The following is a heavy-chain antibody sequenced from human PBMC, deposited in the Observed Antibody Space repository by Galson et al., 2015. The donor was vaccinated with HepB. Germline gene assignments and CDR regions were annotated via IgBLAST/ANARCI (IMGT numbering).Heavy chain of an antibody. J-gene: IGHJ5*02. Sequence: QSGAEVKKPGESLRISCKGSGYSFTSYWISWVRQMPGKGLEWMGRIDPSDSYTNYSPSFQGHVTISADKSISTAYLQWSSLKASDTAMYYCARHINPYGVAATPGWFDPWGPGTLVTVSS. CDR2: IDPSDSYT. V-gene: IGHV5-10-1*01. CDR3: ARHINPYGVAATPGWFDP. D-gene: IGHD2-15*01. CDR1: GYSFTSYW.